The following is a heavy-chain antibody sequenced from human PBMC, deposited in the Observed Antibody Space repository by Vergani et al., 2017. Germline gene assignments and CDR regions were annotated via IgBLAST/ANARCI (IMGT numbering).Heavy chain of an antibody. CDR3: AKANPLNSGYDYLYYYHAMDV. CDR2: ISGSGGST. Sequence: EVQLLESGGDLVQPGGSLRPSCAASGFTFNHYAMNWVRQAPGKGLEWVSGISGSGGSTYYAGSVKGRFTISRDSSKNTLYLQMNSLSAGDTTVYYCAKANPLNSGYDYLYYYHAMDVWGQGTTVTVSS. D-gene: IGHD5-12*01. J-gene: IGHJ6*02. CDR1: GFTFNHYA. V-gene: IGHV3-23*01.